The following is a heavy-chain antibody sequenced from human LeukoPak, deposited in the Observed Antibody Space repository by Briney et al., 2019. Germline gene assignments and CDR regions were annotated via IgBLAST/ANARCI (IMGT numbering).Heavy chain of an antibody. CDR3: ARDPRLAAAGNVYGMDV. CDR2: ISYDGSNK. D-gene: IGHD6-13*01. J-gene: IGHJ6*02. CDR1: GFTFGSYA. V-gene: IGHV3-30-3*01. Sequence: PGGSLRLSCAASGFTFGSYAMHWVRQAPGKGLEWVAVISYDGSNKYYADSVKGRFTISRDNSKNTLYLQMNSLRAEDTAVYYCARDPRLAAAGNVYGMDVWGQGTTVTVSS.